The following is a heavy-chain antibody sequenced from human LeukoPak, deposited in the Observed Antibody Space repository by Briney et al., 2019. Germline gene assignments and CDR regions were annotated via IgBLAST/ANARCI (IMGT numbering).Heavy chain of an antibody. V-gene: IGHV3-23*01. CDR2: ISGSGGSP. Sequence: PGGSLRLSGAASGFTCSSYAMSWVRQAPGKGLEWVSAISGSGGSPYYADSVKGRFTISRDNSKNTLYLQMNSLRAEDTAVYYCARDAPGIAVRGVDYWGQGTLVTVST. D-gene: IGHD6-19*01. J-gene: IGHJ4*02. CDR3: ARDAPGIAVRGVDY. CDR1: GFTCSSYA.